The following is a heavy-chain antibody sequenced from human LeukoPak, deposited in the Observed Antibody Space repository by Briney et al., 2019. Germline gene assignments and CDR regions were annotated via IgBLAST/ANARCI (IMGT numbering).Heavy chain of an antibody. CDR3: AKMLGGNDY. V-gene: IGHV3-74*01. CDR2: INRDGSRT. CDR1: GFTFSNHW. J-gene: IGHJ4*02. Sequence: GGSLRLSCAASGFTFSNHWMHWVRQAPGKGLMWVSRINRDGSRTDYADSVKGRFTISRDDAKNTLYLQMNSLRAEDTAVYYCAKMLGGNDYWGQGTLVTVSS. D-gene: IGHD4-23*01.